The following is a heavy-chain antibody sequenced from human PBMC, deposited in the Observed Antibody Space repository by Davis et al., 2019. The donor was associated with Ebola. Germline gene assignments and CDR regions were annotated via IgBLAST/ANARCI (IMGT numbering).Heavy chain of an antibody. CDR1: GFAFSSYW. CDR3: AREGRYYYYYGMDV. V-gene: IGHV3-74*01. CDR2: SNSDGSST. J-gene: IGHJ6*02. Sequence: ESLKISCAASGFAFSSYWMHWVRQAPGTGLVWVSRSNSDGSSTSYADSVKGRFTISRDNAKNTVYLQMNDVRVEDTAVYYCAREGRYYYYYGMDVWGQGTTVTVSS.